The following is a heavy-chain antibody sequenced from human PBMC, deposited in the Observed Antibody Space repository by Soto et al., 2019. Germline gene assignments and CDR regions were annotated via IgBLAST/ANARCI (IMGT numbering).Heavy chain of an antibody. J-gene: IGHJ6*02. Sequence: ASVQFSCNASGYPFTNYYFHWVRHAPGQWLEWLGWINPNSGDTITGQKFQGRISLTRDKSITTAYLELSSLRSEDTAMYYCARVGTIFGVVTPSYGMDVWGQGTTVTVSS. CDR1: GYPFTNYY. V-gene: IGHV1-2*02. D-gene: IGHD3-3*01. CDR2: INPNSGDT. CDR3: ARVGTIFGVVTPSYGMDV.